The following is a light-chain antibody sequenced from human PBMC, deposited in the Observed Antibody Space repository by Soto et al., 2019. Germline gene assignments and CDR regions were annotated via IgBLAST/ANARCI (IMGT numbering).Light chain of an antibody. CDR3: MQSLHTPRS. J-gene: IGKJ1*01. V-gene: IGKV2-28*01. CDR1: QSLLHGNGFNY. CDR2: LGS. Sequence: DVVMTQSPLSLPVTPGEPASISCRASQSLLHGNGFNYLDWYVQKPGQSPQLLIYLGSTRASGVPDRFSGSGSGTNFALRISRVEAEDVGVYYCMQSLHTPRSFGQGTKVEIK.